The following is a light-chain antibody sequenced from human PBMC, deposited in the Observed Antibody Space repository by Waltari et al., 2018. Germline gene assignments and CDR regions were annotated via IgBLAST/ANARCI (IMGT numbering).Light chain of an antibody. V-gene: IGKV3-20*01. CDR1: QSVSRT. CDR3: QHYVRLPAT. J-gene: IGKJ1*01. CDR2: GAS. Sequence: EIVLTQSPGTLSLSPGDRATLSCRASQSVSRTLARYQQKPGQAPKLLIYGASIRSTGIPDRFTGSGSGIDFSLTISSLEPEDFAIYFCQHYVRLPATFGQGTKVEIK.